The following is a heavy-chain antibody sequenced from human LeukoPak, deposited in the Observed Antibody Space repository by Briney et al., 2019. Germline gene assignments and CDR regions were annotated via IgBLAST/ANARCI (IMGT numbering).Heavy chain of an antibody. CDR2: ISSSSSYI. V-gene: IGHV3-21*01. CDR3: ARLYDGSAYHADHFDY. D-gene: IGHD3-22*01. Sequence: GGSLRLSCAGSGFTFNTYNMNWVRQAPGKGLEWVSSISSSSSYIYYADSVRGRFTISRDNAKNSLYLQMNSLRAEDTAVYYCARLYDGSAYHADHFDYWGQGTLVIVSS. CDR1: GFTFNTYN. J-gene: IGHJ4*02.